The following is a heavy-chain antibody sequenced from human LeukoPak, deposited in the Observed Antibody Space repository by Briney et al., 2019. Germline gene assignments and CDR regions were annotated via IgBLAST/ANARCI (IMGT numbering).Heavy chain of an antibody. CDR1: GYTFTSYY. CDR2: VNPTSGGT. Sequence: GGSVKVSCKTSGYTFTSYYMHWVRQAPGQGLEWMGWVNPTSGGTNYAQKFQGRVTMTRDTSISTAYMELSRLRSDDTAVYYCARVYYYYDSSGTLTLYFDYWGQGTLVTVSS. CDR3: ARVYYYYDSSGTLTLYFDY. J-gene: IGHJ4*02. V-gene: IGHV1-2*02. D-gene: IGHD3-22*01.